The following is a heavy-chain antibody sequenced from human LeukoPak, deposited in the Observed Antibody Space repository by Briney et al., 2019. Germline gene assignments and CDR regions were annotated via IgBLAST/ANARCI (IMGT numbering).Heavy chain of an antibody. Sequence: SETLSLTCAVYGGSFSGYYWSWIRQPPGKGLEWIGEINHSGSTNYNPSLKSRVTISVDTSKNQFSLKLSSVTAADTAVYYCARKYCSGGSCYISSVTTRGSWFDPWGQGTLVTVSS. D-gene: IGHD2-15*01. V-gene: IGHV4-34*01. CDR3: ARKYCSGGSCYISSVTTRGSWFDP. CDR1: GGSFSGYY. J-gene: IGHJ5*02. CDR2: INHSGST.